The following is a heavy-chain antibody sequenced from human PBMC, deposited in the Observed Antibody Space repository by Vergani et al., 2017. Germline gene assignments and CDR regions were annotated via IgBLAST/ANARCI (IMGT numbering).Heavy chain of an antibody. Sequence: QVQLVQSGAEVKKPGASVKVSCKASGYTFTGYYMHWVRQAPGQGLEWMGWIKPNSGGTNYAQKFQGRVTMTRDTSISTAYMEQSRLRSDDTAVYYCARDSIATIWFGEVDWGQGTLVTVSS. D-gene: IGHD3-10*01. J-gene: IGHJ4*02. CDR1: GYTFTGYY. CDR2: IKPNSGGT. CDR3: ARDSIATIWFGEVD. V-gene: IGHV1-2*02.